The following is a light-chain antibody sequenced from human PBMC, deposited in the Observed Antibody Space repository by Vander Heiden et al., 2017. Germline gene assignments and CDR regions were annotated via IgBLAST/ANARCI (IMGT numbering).Light chain of an antibody. CDR2: GAS. CDR1: QDINNW. V-gene: IGKV1-12*01. J-gene: IGKJ5*01. CDR3: QQAHRFPVT. Sequence: DIQMTQSPSPVSANVGDRVTITCRASQDINNWLAWYQQKPGKAPHLLIHGASSLQSGVPSRFSGSGSGTDFTLTITSLQPEDFATYYCQQAHRFPVTFGQGTRLESK.